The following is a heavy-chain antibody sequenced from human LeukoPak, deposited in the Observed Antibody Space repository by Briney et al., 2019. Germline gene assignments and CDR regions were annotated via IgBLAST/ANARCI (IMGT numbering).Heavy chain of an antibody. Sequence: ASVKVSCKASGYTFTSYGISWVRQAPGQGLEWMGWISAYNGNTNYAQKLQGRVTMTTDTSTSTAYIELRSLRSDDTAVYYCARDHDSSGYYDPYYWGQGTLVTVSS. CDR3: ARDHDSSGYYDPYY. CDR1: GYTFTSYG. CDR2: ISAYNGNT. V-gene: IGHV1-18*01. J-gene: IGHJ4*02. D-gene: IGHD3-22*01.